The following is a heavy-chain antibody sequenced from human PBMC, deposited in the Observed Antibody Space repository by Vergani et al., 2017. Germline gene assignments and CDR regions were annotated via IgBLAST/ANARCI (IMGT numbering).Heavy chain of an antibody. J-gene: IGHJ3*02. V-gene: IGHV3-11*04. CDR1: GFTFSDYY. D-gene: IGHD4-23*01. Sequence: VQLLQSEGAVVQPGGSLRLSCAASGFTFSDYYMSWIRQAPGKGLEWVSYISSSGSTIYYADSVKGRFTISRDNAKNSLYLQMNSLRAEDTAVYYCVRERGTTVVTTHDAFDIWGQGTMVTVSS. CDR3: VRERGTTVVTTHDAFDI. CDR2: ISSSGSTI.